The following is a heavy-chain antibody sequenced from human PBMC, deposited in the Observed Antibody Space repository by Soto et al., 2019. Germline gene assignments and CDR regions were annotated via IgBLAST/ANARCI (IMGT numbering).Heavy chain of an antibody. CDR2: ISGSGGST. CDR1: GFTFSSYA. J-gene: IGHJ1*01. CDR3: AKFAYCSGGSCYTQEYFQH. D-gene: IGHD2-15*01. V-gene: IGHV3-23*01. Sequence: PVGSHRLSCAASGFTFSSYAMSWVRQAPGKGLEWVSAISGSGGSTYYADSVKGRFTISRDNSKNTLYLQMNSLRAEDTAVYYCAKFAYCSGGSCYTQEYFQHWGQGTLVTVSS.